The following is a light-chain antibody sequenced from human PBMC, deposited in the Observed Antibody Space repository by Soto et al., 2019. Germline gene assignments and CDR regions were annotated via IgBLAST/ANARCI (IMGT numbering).Light chain of an antibody. V-gene: IGKV1-5*01. Sequence: DIQMTQSPSTLSASVGERVTITCRASQSVSNWLAWYQQKPGKAPKLLIYDVSSLESGVPSRFSGSGSGTEFTLTISSLQPDDFATYYCQQYNSYSPRTFGQGTKVDIK. CDR2: DVS. J-gene: IGKJ1*01. CDR3: QQYNSYSPRT. CDR1: QSVSNW.